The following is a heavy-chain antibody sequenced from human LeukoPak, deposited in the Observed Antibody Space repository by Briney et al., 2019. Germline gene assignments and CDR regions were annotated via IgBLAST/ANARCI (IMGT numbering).Heavy chain of an antibody. D-gene: IGHD3-10*01. CDR3: AKDLSKFYGSGSWY. CDR2: IRYDGSNK. Sequence: GGSLRLSCAASGFTFSSYGMHWVRQAPGKGLEWVAFIRYDGSNKYYADSVKGRFTISRDNSKNTLYLQMNSLRAEDTAVYYCAKDLSKFYGSGSWYWGQGTLVTVSS. CDR1: GFTFSSYG. J-gene: IGHJ4*02. V-gene: IGHV3-30*02.